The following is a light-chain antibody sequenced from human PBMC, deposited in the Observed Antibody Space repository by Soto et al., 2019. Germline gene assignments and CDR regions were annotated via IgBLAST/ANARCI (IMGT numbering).Light chain of an antibody. CDR2: GAS. CDR3: QEYNNWPPMNT. V-gene: IGKV3-15*01. CDR1: QSVSSN. J-gene: IGKJ2*01. Sequence: EIVMTQSPATLSASPGERATLSCTASQSVSSNLAWYQQKPGQAPRLLIYGASTRATGIPARFSGSGSGTEFTLTISSLESEDFAVYDCQEYNNWPPMNTFGQGAKLEIK.